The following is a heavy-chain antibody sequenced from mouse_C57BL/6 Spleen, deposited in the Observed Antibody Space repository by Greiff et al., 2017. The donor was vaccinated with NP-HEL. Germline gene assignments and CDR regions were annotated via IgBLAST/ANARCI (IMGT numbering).Heavy chain of an antibody. Sequence: VQLQQSGPELVKPGALVKMSCKASGYTFTDYNMHWVKQSHGKSLEWIGYINPNNGGTSYNQKFKGKATLTVNKSSSTAYMELRSLTSEDSAVYYCASNYDYSWFAYWGQGTLVTVSA. D-gene: IGHD2-4*01. CDR1: GYTFTDYN. CDR3: ASNYDYSWFAY. V-gene: IGHV1-22*01. CDR2: INPNNGGT. J-gene: IGHJ3*01.